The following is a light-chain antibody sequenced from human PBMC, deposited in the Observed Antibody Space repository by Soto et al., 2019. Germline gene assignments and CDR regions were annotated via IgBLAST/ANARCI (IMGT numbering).Light chain of an antibody. Sequence: EIVLTQSPATLSLSPGERATLSCRASQSVSSYFAWYQQKPGQAPRLLIYDASNRATDIPARFSGSGSGTDFTLPISSLEPEDFAVYYCQQCNNWPRTFGQGTKVEIK. J-gene: IGKJ1*01. CDR1: QSVSSY. CDR2: DAS. CDR3: QQCNNWPRT. V-gene: IGKV3-11*01.